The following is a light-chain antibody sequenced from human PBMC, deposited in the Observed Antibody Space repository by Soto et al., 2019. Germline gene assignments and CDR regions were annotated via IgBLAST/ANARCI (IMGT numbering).Light chain of an antibody. CDR1: QSISSW. CDR2: DDS. V-gene: IGKV1-5*01. CDR3: QQYKSYWT. J-gene: IGKJ1*01. Sequence: DIQMAQSPPSLSASVGDRVTITCRASQSISSWLAWYQQKPGKAPKLLIYDDSSLESGVPSRFSGSGSGTEFTLTISSLQPDDFATYYCQQYKSYWTFGQGTKVDI.